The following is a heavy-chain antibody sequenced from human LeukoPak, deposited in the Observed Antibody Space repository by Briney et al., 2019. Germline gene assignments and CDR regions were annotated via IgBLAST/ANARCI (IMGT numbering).Heavy chain of an antibody. CDR2: ISGSGGST. D-gene: IGHD6-13*01. V-gene: IGHV3-23*01. J-gene: IGHJ4*02. Sequence: GGSLRLSCAASGFTFSSYAMSWVRQAPGKGLEWVSAISGSGGSTYYADSVKGRFTISRDNSKNTLYLQMNSLRAEDTAVYYCARKLKSSSRPMGYWGQGTLVTVSS. CDR1: GFTFSSYA. CDR3: ARKLKSSSRPMGY.